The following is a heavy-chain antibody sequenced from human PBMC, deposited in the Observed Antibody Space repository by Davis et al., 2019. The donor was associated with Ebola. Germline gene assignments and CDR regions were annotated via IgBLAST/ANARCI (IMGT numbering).Heavy chain of an antibody. CDR1: GFTFSDYY. V-gene: IGHV3-11*01. CDR2: ISSSGSTI. D-gene: IGHD6-6*01. CDR3: AKDWRSSSPYYFDY. J-gene: IGHJ4*02. Sequence: GESLKISCAASGFTFSDYYMSWIRQAPGKGLEWVSYISSSGSTIYYADSVKGRFTISRDNSKNTLYLQMNSLRAEDTAIYYCAKDWRSSSPYYFDYWGQGTLVTVSS.